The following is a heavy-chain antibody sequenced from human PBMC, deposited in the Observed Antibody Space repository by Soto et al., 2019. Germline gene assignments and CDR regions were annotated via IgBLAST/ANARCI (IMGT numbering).Heavy chain of an antibody. Sequence: PGESLQISCKGSGYSFTSYWIGWVRQMPGKGLEWMGIIYPGDSDTRYSPSFQGQVTISADKSISTAYLQRSSLKASDTAMYYCASTYCSSTSCYEISGAFDIWGQGTMVTVSS. V-gene: IGHV5-51*01. D-gene: IGHD2-2*01. CDR3: ASTYCSSTSCYEISGAFDI. CDR2: IYPGDSDT. CDR1: GYSFTSYW. J-gene: IGHJ3*02.